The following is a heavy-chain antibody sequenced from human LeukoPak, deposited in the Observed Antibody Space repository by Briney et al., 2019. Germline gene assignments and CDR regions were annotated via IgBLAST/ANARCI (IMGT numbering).Heavy chain of an antibody. D-gene: IGHD2-21*01. Sequence: SETLSLTCTVSGGSISSGGYYWSWIRQHPGKGLEWIGYIYYSGSTYYNPSLKSRVTISVDTSKNQFSLKLSFVTAADTAVYYCARDPIKNGYYYGMDVWGQGTTVTVSS. CDR1: GGSISSGGYY. V-gene: IGHV4-31*03. CDR3: ARDPIKNGYYYGMDV. CDR2: IYYSGST. J-gene: IGHJ6*02.